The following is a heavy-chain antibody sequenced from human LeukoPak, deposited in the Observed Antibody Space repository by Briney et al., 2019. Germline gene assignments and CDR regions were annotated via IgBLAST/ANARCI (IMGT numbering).Heavy chain of an antibody. CDR3: ARVPSSWYPAFDI. J-gene: IGHJ3*02. V-gene: IGHV4-59*01. CDR2: IYSSGST. Sequence: SETLSLTCTVSGGSISGYYWSWIRQPPGKGLEWIGYIYSSGSTNYNPSLKSRVTISVDTSKNQFSLKLSSVTAADTAVYYCARVPSSWYPAFDIWGQGTMVTVSS. D-gene: IGHD6-13*01. CDR1: GGSISGYY.